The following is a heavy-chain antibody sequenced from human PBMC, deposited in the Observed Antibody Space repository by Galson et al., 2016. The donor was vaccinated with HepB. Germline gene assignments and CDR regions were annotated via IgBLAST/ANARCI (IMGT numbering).Heavy chain of an antibody. J-gene: IGHJ4*02. CDR2: ISGSGDHT. Sequence: SLRLSCAASGFTFSRYAMSWVRQAPGKGLEWVSAISGSGDHTNNADSVKGRFTISRDNSKSTIYLQMNSVRVDDTAVYFCAKAGYSARWYVGPVDYWGQGTLVPVSS. CDR1: GFTFSRYA. CDR3: AKAGYSARWYVGPVDY. D-gene: IGHD5-12*01. V-gene: IGHV3-23*01.